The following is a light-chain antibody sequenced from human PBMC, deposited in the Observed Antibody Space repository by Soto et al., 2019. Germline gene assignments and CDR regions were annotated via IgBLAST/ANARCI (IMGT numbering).Light chain of an antibody. Sequence: IQMTQSPSALSAVVGDRVTITCRASRAIGDRLAWFQQIPGKAPKLLIYDASSLESGVPSRFSGSGSGTEFTLTISSLQPDDFATYYCQQYNRWTFGQGTKVDIK. CDR2: DAS. CDR3: QQYNRWT. V-gene: IGKV1-5*01. J-gene: IGKJ1*01. CDR1: RAIGDR.